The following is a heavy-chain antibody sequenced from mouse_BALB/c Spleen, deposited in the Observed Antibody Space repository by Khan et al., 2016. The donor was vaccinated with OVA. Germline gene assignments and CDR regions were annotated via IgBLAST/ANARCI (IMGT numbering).Heavy chain of an antibody. Sequence: QVQLKQSGPGLVAPSQSLSITCTISGFSLTNYGIHCVRQPPGKGLEWLVMIWSDGSTTYNSALKSRLTISKDNSKSQVFLKMNSLQTDDTAMYFCARQPYYHYNIMDYWGQGTSVTVSS. CDR2: IWSDGST. CDR1: GFSLTNYG. V-gene: IGHV2-6-1*01. D-gene: IGHD2-10*01. CDR3: ARQPYYHYNIMDY. J-gene: IGHJ4*01.